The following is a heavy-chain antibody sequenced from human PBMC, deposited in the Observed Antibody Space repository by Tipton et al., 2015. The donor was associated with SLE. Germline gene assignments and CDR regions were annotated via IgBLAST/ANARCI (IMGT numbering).Heavy chain of an antibody. CDR1: GVSIGDHY. D-gene: IGHD3-22*01. CDR3: ATYFYDATGYQSVDD. J-gene: IGHJ4*02. CDR2: VFYSGSS. V-gene: IGHV4-59*11. Sequence: TLSLTCTVSGVSIGDHYWTWIRQPPGKGLEWLAYVFYSGSSNFNRAHYNPSLMGRVTISVDTSKNQFSLHLTSVTSADTAVYYCATYFYDATGYQSVDDWGQGALVTVSS.